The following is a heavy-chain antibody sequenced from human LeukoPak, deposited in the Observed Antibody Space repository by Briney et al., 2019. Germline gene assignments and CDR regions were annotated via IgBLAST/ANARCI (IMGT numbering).Heavy chain of an antibody. D-gene: IGHD5-18*01. CDR2: IKSKTDGGTT. CDR1: GFTFSSYA. V-gene: IGHV3-15*01. CDR3: TTDQSYTAMVKIADY. J-gene: IGHJ4*02. Sequence: GGSLRLSCAASGFTFSSYAMSWVRQAPGKGLEWVGRIKSKTDGGTTDYAAPVKGRFTISRDDSKNTLYLQMNSLKTEDTAVYYCTTDQSYTAMVKIADYWGQGTLVTVSS.